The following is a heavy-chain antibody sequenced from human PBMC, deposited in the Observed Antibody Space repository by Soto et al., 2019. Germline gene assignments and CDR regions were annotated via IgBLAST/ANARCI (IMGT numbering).Heavy chain of an antibody. D-gene: IGHD4-17*01. V-gene: IGHV1-69*13. J-gene: IGHJ4*02. CDR3: AGGMTTVPRWGN. CDR2: LIPIFGTA. CDR1: GGTFSSYA. Sequence: ASVKVSCKASGGTFSSYAISWVRQAPGQGLEWMGGLIPIFGTANYAQKFQGRVTITADESTSTAYMELSSLRSEGTPVYYCAGGMTTVPRWGNWGQASQVTVSS.